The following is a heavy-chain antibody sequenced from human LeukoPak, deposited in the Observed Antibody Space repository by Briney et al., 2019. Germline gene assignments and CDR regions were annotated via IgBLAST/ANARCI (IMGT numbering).Heavy chain of an antibody. CDR1: GFIFSTYG. Sequence: GSLRLSCVASGFIFSTYGLHWVRQSPGRGLEWVAVIWYDGSQRYYADSVKGRFTISRDNSKNTLYLQMNSLRAEDTAVYYCARGTYYYDSSGYYFDIWGQGTMVTVSS. J-gene: IGHJ3*02. D-gene: IGHD3-22*01. CDR2: IWYDGSQR. CDR3: ARGTYYYDSSGYYFDI. V-gene: IGHV3-33*01.